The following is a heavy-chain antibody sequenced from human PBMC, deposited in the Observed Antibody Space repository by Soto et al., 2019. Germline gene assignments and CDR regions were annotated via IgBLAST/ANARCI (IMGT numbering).Heavy chain of an antibody. CDR2: ISYDGSNK. CDR3: ARDSSGWYSNYYYMDV. CDR1: GFTFSSYA. V-gene: IGHV3-30*14. D-gene: IGHD6-19*01. Sequence: GGSLRLSCAASGFTFSSYAMHWVRQAPGKGLEWVAVISYDGSNKYYADSVKGRFTISRDNSKNTLYLQMNSLRAEDTAVYYCARDSSGWYSNYYYMDVWGKGTTVTVSS. J-gene: IGHJ6*03.